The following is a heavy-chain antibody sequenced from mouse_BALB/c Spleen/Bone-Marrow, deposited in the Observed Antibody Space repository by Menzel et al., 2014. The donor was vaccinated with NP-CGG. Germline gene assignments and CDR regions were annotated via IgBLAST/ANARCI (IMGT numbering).Heavy chain of an antibody. CDR3: ARVHYYGYEAY. J-gene: IGHJ3*01. V-gene: IGHV4-1*02. CDR2: INPDSSTI. CDR1: GFDFSRYW. Sequence: EVKLMESGGGLVQPGGSLKLSCAASGFDFSRYWMSWVRQAPGKGLEWIGEINPDSSTINYTPYLKDKFIISRDNAKNTLYLQMSKVRSEDTALYYCARVHYYGYEAYWGQGTLVTVSA. D-gene: IGHD1-2*01.